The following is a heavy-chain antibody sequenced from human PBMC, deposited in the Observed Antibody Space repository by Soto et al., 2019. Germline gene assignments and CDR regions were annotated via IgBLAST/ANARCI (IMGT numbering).Heavy chain of an antibody. CDR2: ISGSGGGT. CDR1: GFTFTNNP. J-gene: IGHJ4*02. D-gene: IGHD2-2*02. V-gene: IGHV3-23*01. Sequence: GSLRLSCAASGFTFTNNPMSWVRQAPGKGLEWVSAISGSGGGTNYADSVKGRFTISRDNSKNTVYLQMNSLRAEDTAIYYCAKNIGYTGSYFEYWGQGTLVTVSS. CDR3: AKNIGYTGSYFEY.